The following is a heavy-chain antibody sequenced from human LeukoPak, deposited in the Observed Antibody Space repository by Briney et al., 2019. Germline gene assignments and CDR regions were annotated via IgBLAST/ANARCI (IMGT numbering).Heavy chain of an antibody. Sequence: GGSLRLSCAASGFTFSNYWMTWVRQAPGKGLEWMGGFDPENGETFYTQKFQGRVTMTEDTSTDTAYMELSSLRSEDTAVYYCATDRTNRGYFDYWGQGTLVTVSS. CDR1: GFTFSNYW. CDR2: FDPENGET. V-gene: IGHV1-24*01. D-gene: IGHD2/OR15-2a*01. CDR3: ATDRTNRGYFDY. J-gene: IGHJ4*02.